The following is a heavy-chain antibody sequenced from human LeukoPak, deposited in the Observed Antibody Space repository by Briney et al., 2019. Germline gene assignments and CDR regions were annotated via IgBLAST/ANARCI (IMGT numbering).Heavy chain of an antibody. V-gene: IGHV3-23*01. CDR2: ITGNGGRS. J-gene: IGHJ4*02. D-gene: IGHD2-15*01. CDR1: GFTFSSYS. Sequence: PGGSLRLSCAASGFTFSSYSMSWVRQAPGKGLEWVSLITGNGGRSYHTDSVKGRFTISRDNSKNTVSLDMSSLRAEDTAVYYCAEGTLGGTSATSDSWGQGTLVTVSS. CDR3: AEGTLGGTSATSDS.